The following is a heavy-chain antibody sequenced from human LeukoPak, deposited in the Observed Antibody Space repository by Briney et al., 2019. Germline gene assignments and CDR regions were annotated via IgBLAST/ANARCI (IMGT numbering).Heavy chain of an antibody. J-gene: IGHJ5*02. Sequence: PSETLSLTCTVSGGSISSYYWSWIRQPPGKGLEWLGYIYYSGSTNYNPSLKSRVTISVDTSKNQFSLKLSSVTAADTAVYYCARVRNYYDSSAFDPWGQGTLVTVSS. D-gene: IGHD3-22*01. CDR2: IYYSGST. CDR3: ARVRNYYDSSAFDP. V-gene: IGHV4-59*01. CDR1: GGSISSYY.